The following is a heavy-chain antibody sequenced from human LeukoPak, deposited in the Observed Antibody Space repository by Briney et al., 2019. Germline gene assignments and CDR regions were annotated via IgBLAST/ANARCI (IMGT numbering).Heavy chain of an antibody. CDR3: ARGGWFGELKGTFDY. Sequence: PSETLSLTCTVSGGSISSYYWSWIRQPPGKGLEWIGEINHSGSTNYNPSLKSRVTISVDTSKNQFSLKLSSVTAADTAVYYCARGGWFGELKGTFDYWGQGTLVTVSS. J-gene: IGHJ4*02. CDR2: INHSGST. D-gene: IGHD3-10*01. V-gene: IGHV4-34*01. CDR1: GGSISSYY.